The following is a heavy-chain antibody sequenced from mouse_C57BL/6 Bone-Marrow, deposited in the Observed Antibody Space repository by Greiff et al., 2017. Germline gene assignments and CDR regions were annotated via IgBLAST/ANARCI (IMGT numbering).Heavy chain of an antibody. CDR2: IWTGGGT. CDR3: SRKDRHYYAMDY. J-gene: IGHJ4*01. CDR1: GFSITSYA. Sequence: VQLVESGPGLVAPSQSLSITCTVSGFSITSYALSCVRQPPGKGLEWLGVIWTGGGTNYYSALKSRLSISTDNSKSQVFLKMQSLQSDDTDRYYCSRKDRHYYAMDYWGQGTSVTVSS. V-gene: IGHV2-9-1*01. D-gene: IGHD2-14*01.